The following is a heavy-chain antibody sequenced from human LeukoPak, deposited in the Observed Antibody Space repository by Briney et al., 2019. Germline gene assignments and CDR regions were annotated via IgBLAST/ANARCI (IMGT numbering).Heavy chain of an antibody. CDR3: ARAYCSSTSCRPDYGMDV. CDR2: INPNSGGT. CDR1: GYTFTGYY. V-gene: IGHV1-2*02. Sequence: ASVKVSCKASGYTFTGYYMDWVRQAPGQGLEWMGWINPNSGGTNYAQKFQGRVTMTRDTSISTAYMELSRLRSDDTAVYYCARAYCSSTSCRPDYGMDVWGQGTTVTVSS. J-gene: IGHJ6*02. D-gene: IGHD2-2*01.